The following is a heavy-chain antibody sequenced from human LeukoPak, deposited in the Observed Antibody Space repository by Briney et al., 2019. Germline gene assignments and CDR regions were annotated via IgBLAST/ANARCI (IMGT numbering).Heavy chain of an antibody. V-gene: IGHV3-23*01. CDR2: ISGSGGST. CDR3: AKSTYVDYPCCLDY. Sequence: GRSLRLSCAASGFTFSIYAMSWVRQAPGEWLECVSSISGSGGSTYYADSVKGRFSISRDNSRNTLYLQMSGLRAEDMAVYYCAKSTYVDYPCCLDYWGQGTLITVSS. J-gene: IGHJ4*02. D-gene: IGHD3-9*01. CDR1: GFTFSIYA.